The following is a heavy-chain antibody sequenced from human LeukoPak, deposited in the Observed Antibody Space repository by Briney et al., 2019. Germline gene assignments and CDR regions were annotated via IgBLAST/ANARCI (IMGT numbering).Heavy chain of an antibody. CDR2: INHSGST. D-gene: IGHD6-13*01. J-gene: IGHJ4*02. CDR1: GGSFSGYY. Sequence: SETLSLTCAVYGGSFSGYYWSWIRQPPGKGLEWIGEINHSGSTNYNPSLKSRVTISVDTSKNQFSLKLSSVSAAERAVYYCERGYRSWFFDYGGQETLVTVSS. CDR3: ERGYRSWFFDY. V-gene: IGHV4-34*01.